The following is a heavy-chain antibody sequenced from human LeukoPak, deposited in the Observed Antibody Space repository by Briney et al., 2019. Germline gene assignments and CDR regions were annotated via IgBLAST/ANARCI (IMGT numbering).Heavy chain of an antibody. D-gene: IGHD3-22*01. CDR3: ARGAYNSGGTLEI. J-gene: IGHJ4*02. V-gene: IGHV3-21*01. Sequence: GGSLRLSRAASGFTFSSYIMNWVRQAPGKGLEWVAYISTSGNYIYYSDSVKGRFTISRDNAKNSLYLQMHSLRADDTAVYYCARGAYNSGGTLEIWGQGTLVTVSS. CDR1: GFTFSSYI. CDR2: ISTSGNYI.